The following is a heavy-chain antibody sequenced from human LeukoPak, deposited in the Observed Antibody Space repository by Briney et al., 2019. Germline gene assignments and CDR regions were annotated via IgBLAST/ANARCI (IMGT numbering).Heavy chain of an antibody. CDR1: GYTFTSYY. D-gene: IGHD2-21*02. CDR3: ARGRIVVVTATQADLDY. V-gene: IGHV1-2*02. Sequence: ASVRVSCTASGYTFTSYYMHWVRQAPGQGLEWMGWINPNSGGTNYAQNFQGRVTMTSDTSISTAYMELSRLRSDDTAVYYCARGRIVVVTATQADLDYWGQGTLVTVSS. CDR2: INPNSGGT. J-gene: IGHJ4*02.